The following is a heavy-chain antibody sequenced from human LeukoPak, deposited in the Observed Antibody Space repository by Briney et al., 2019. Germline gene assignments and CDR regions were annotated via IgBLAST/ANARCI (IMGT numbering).Heavy chain of an antibody. Sequence: GGSLRLSCAASGFTFSSYSMNWVRQAPGKGLEWVSSISSSSSYIYYADSVKGRFTISRDNAKNSLYLQMNSLRAEDTAVYYCARDLSVGARYFDYWGQGTLVTVSS. CDR2: ISSSSSYI. J-gene: IGHJ4*02. CDR1: GFTFSSYS. D-gene: IGHD1-26*01. V-gene: IGHV3-21*01. CDR3: ARDLSVGARYFDY.